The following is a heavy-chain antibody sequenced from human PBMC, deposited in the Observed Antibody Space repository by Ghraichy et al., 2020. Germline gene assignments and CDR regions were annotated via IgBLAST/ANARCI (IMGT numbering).Heavy chain of an antibody. J-gene: IGHJ4*02. CDR3: ARGNYYSRRGYYTFDY. V-gene: IGHV4-30-2*01. CDR2: IYQNGNT. Sequence: SETLSLTCAVSGGSISSGDYSWSWIRQPPGKGLEWIGYIYQNGNTYYSPSLKSRVTISVDRSKNQFSLNLSSVTAAATAIYYCARGNYYSRRGYYTFDYWGQGTLVTVSS. D-gene: IGHD3-22*01. CDR1: GGSISSGDYS.